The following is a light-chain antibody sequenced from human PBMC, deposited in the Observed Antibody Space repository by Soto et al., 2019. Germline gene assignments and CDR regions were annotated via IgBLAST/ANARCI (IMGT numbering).Light chain of an antibody. V-gene: IGKV3-15*01. CDR1: ESVSTN. Sequence: EVVMTQSPASLSVSPGERATLSCRASESVSTNLAWYQQKPGQPPRLLIYAASTRAIGIPARFSGSGSGTEFTLTISSLQSEDFAVYYCQQYDIATGFGGGTKVEIK. J-gene: IGKJ4*01. CDR3: QQYDIATG. CDR2: AAS.